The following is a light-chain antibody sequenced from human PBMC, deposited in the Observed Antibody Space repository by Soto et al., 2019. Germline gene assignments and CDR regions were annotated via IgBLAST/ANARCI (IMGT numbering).Light chain of an antibody. J-gene: IGKJ1*01. CDR3: QQEGA. Sequence: DIPMTQSPSTLSASVGDRVTITCRASQSISSWLAWYQQKPGKAPKLLIYDASSLESGVPSRFSGSGSGTEFTLTIRSLQPDDFATYYCQQEGAFGQGTKVEIK. V-gene: IGKV1-5*01. CDR1: QSISSW. CDR2: DAS.